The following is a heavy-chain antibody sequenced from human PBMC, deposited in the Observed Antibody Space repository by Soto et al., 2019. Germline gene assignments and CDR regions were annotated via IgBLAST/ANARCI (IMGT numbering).Heavy chain of an antibody. CDR2: ISYDGSDK. V-gene: IGHV3-30*18. CDR3: AKVRGYYYDGSGLCFGY. J-gene: IGHJ4*02. CDR1: GFTFSSYG. D-gene: IGHD3-22*01. Sequence: GGSLRLSCAASGFTFSSYGMHWVRQAPGEGLEWVAAISYDGSDKYYVDSVKGRFTISRDNSKNTLYLQMNSLRAEDTAVYYCAKVRGYYYDGSGLCFGYWGQGALVTVSS.